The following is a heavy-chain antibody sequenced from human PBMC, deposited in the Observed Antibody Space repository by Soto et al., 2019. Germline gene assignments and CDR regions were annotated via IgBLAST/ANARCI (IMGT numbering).Heavy chain of an antibody. CDR2: IHYSGSA. Sequence: SETLSLTCTVSGGSISNYYWIWIRQPPGEGLEWIGYIHYSGSAKYNPSLKSRVSVSVDTSKNQFSLNMKSVTAADTAVYYCARVSNDYGGNGAFDYWGQGTQVTVSS. D-gene: IGHD4-17*01. J-gene: IGHJ4*02. CDR3: ARVSNDYGGNGAFDY. V-gene: IGHV4-59*01. CDR1: GGSISNYY.